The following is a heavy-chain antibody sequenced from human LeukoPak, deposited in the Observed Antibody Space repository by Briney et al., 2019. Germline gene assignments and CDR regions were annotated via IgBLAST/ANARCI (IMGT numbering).Heavy chain of an antibody. J-gene: IGHJ4*02. D-gene: IGHD2-21*02. V-gene: IGHV4-59*01. CDR2: IYYSGST. CDR1: GGSISSYY. Sequence: SETLSLTCTVSGGSISSYYWSWIRQPPGKGLEWIGYIYYSGSTNYNPSLKSRVTISVDTSKNQFSLKLSSVTAADTAVYYCARVPRNGDPDYWGQGTLVTVSS. CDR3: ARVPRNGDPDY.